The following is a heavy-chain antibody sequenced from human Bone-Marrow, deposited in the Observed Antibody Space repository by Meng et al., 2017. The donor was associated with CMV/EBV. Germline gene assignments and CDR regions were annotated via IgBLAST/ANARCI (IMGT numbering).Heavy chain of an antibody. J-gene: IGHJ4*02. CDR2: ISGDGGST. D-gene: IGHD3-22*01. CDR3: AKVTRGSSGAVDY. Sequence: ADSGFTFSSSAMNWVRQAPGMGLEWVSSISGDGGSTYYADSVKGRFTISRDNSKNTLYLQMNSLRAEDTAVYYCAKVTRGSSGAVDYWGQGTLVTVSS. V-gene: IGHV3-23*01. CDR1: GFTFSSSA.